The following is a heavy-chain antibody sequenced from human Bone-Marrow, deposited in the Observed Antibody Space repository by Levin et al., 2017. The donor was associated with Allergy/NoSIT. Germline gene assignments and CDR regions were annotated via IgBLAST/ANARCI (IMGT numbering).Heavy chain of an antibody. CDR2: VSGGGATT. D-gene: IGHD6-13*01. Sequence: PGGSLRLSCAASGFTFNKYAMSWVRQAPGKGLEWVSGVSGGGATTHYADSVKGRFSVSRDNSKNMLYLQMDSLRAEDTAVYYCAKESLGSGWSRAHFDSWGQGTLTTVSS. CDR3: AKESLGSGWSRAHFDS. J-gene: IGHJ4*02. V-gene: IGHV3-23*01. CDR1: GFTFNKYA.